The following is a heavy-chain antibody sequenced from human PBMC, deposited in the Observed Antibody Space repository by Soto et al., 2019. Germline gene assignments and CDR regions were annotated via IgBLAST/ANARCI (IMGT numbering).Heavy chain of an antibody. CDR3: ARLKCSSTSCYAIFEF. CDR2: IYYSGST. Sequence: GKGLEWIGYIYYSGSTNYNPSLKSRVTISVDTSKNQFSLKLSSVTAADTAVYYCARLKCSSTSCYAIFEFRGQRTLVIVS. V-gene: IGHV4-59*08. D-gene: IGHD2-2*01. J-gene: IGHJ4*02.